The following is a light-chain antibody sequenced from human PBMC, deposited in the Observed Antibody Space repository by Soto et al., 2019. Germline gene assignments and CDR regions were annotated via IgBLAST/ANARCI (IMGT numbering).Light chain of an antibody. CDR3: SSYTRSSTLI. CDR1: SSDVGGYNY. CDR2: EVR. Sequence: QSVLTQPASVSGSPGPSITISCTGTSSDVGGYNYVSWYRQHPGKAPKLMIYEVRNRPSGVSNRFSGSKSGNTASLTISGLQAEDEADYYCSSYTRSSTLIFGIGTKVTVL. V-gene: IGLV2-14*01. J-gene: IGLJ1*01.